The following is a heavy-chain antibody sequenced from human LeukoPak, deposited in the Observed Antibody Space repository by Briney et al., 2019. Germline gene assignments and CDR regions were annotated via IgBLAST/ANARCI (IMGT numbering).Heavy chain of an antibody. D-gene: IGHD1-26*01. CDR1: GYSISSGYY. J-gene: IGHJ4*02. CDR3: ARGGATWNALVG. CDR2: IYHSGST. Sequence: SETLSLTCTVSGYSISSGYYWGWIRQPPGKGLEWIGFIYHSGSTYYNPSLKSRVTISVDTSKNQFSLKLSSVTAADTAVYYCARGGATWNALVGWGQGTLVTVSS. V-gene: IGHV4-38-2*02.